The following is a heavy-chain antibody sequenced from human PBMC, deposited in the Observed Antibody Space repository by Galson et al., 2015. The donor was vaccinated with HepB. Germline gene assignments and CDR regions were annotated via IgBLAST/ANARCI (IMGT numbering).Heavy chain of an antibody. V-gene: IGHV1-69*13. Sequence: SVKVSCKASGGTFSSYAISWVRQAPGQGLEWMGGIIPIFGTANYAQKFQGRVTITADESTSTAYMELSSLRSEDTAVYYCARERLHSGNLNWFDPWGQGTLVTVSS. CDR3: ARERLHSGNLNWFDP. J-gene: IGHJ5*02. D-gene: IGHD4-23*01. CDR1: GGTFSSYA. CDR2: IIPIFGTA.